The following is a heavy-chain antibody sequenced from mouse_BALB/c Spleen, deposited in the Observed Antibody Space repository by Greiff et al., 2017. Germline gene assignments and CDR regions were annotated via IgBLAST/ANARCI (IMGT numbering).Heavy chain of an antibody. J-gene: IGHJ4*01. D-gene: IGHD2-3*01. V-gene: IGHV10S3*01. CDR2: IRSKSNNYAT. CDR3: VRAPDGYYVEDYYAMDY. Sequence: GGGLVQPKGSLKLSCAASGFTFNTNAMTWVRQAPGKGLEWVARIRSKSNNYATYYADSVKDRFTISRDDSQSMLYLQMNNLKTEDTAMYYCVRAPDGYYVEDYYAMDYWGQGTSVTVSS. CDR1: GFTFNTNA.